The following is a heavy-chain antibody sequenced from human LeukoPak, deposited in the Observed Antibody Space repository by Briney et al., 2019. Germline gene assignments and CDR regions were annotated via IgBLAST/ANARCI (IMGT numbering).Heavy chain of an antibody. D-gene: IGHD1-26*01. CDR3: ARDQIPGATGGRFDY. V-gene: IGHV3-48*03. CDR1: GFTFSSYE. J-gene: IGHJ4*02. Sequence: PGGSLRLSCAASGFTFSSYEMNWVRQAPGKGLEWVSYISSSGSIRYYADSVEGRFTISRDNAKNSLYLQMNSLRAEDTAVYYCARDQIPGATGGRFDYWGQGTLVTVSS. CDR2: ISSSGSIR.